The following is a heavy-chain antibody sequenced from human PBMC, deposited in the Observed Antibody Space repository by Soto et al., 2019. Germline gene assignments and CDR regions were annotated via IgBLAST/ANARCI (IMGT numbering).Heavy chain of an antibody. CDR2: ISAYNGNP. Sequence: ASVKVSCKASGYTFTSYGISWVRQAPGQGLEWMGWISAYNGNPNYAQKLQDRVTITADESTGTAYLELRSLTSEDTAVYYCATSEGRDGYSFDYWGPGTLVTVSS. D-gene: IGHD5-12*01. CDR1: GYTFTSYG. J-gene: IGHJ4*02. V-gene: IGHV1-18*04. CDR3: ATSEGRDGYSFDY.